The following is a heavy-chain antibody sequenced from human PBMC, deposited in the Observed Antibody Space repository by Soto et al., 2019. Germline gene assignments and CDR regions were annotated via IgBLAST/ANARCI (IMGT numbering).Heavy chain of an antibody. CDR2: VHISGHS. CDR3: ARARPGRSAHNCYFVP. V-gene: IGHV4-4*02. CDR1: GGSVRAPDW. Sequence: SETLSLTCTLSGGSVRAPDWWNWVRQSPDKGLEWIAEVHISGHSNYNPSLRSRVSVSIDSSKNQFYLNLNSVTAADTAIYYCARARPGRSAHNCYFVPWGPGAQLTVST. D-gene: IGHD1-1*01. J-gene: IGHJ5*01.